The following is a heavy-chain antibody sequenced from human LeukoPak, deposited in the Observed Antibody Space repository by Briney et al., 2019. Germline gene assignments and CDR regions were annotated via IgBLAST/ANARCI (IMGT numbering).Heavy chain of an antibody. D-gene: IGHD1-26*01. CDR1: GFTFSSYS. V-gene: IGHV3-21*01. CDR3: ARRVGATDEAPGNDY. Sequence: PGGSLRLSCAASGFTFSSYSMNWVRQAPGKGLEWVSFISSSSSYIYYADSVKGRFTISRDNAKNSLYLQMNSLRAEGTAVYYCARRVGATDEAPGNDYWGQGTLVTVSS. J-gene: IGHJ4*02. CDR2: ISSSSSYI.